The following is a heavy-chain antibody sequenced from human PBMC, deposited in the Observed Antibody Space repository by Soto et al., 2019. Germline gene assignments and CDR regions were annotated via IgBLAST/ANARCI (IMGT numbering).Heavy chain of an antibody. CDR2: ISGSATKT. V-gene: IGHV3-23*01. D-gene: IGHD2-21*02. Sequence: GGSLRLSCAASGFTFSSSAMTWVRQAPGKGLEWVSTISGSATKTYYADSVKGRFTISRDNFKNNLYLHMDGLRVEDTAVYYCAKLVFKEMVMTAAGTDYWGLGTLVTVSS. J-gene: IGHJ4*02. CDR3: AKLVFKEMVMTAAGTDY. CDR1: GFTFSSSA.